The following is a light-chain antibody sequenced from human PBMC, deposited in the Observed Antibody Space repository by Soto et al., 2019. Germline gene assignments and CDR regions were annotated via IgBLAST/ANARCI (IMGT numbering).Light chain of an antibody. CDR3: SSYTTSSTRV. V-gene: IGLV2-14*03. CDR1: SSDVGAYDF. Sequence: QSVLTQPASVSGSPGQSIAISCTGTSSDVGAYDFVSWYQQHPDKAPKLMIYEVSHRPSGVSYRFSGSKSVNTATLTISGLQAEAEADYYCSSYTTSSTRVFGTGTKLTVL. CDR2: EVS. J-gene: IGLJ1*01.